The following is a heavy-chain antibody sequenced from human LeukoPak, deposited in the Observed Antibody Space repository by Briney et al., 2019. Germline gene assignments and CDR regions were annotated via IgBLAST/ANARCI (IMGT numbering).Heavy chain of an antibody. Sequence: AGGSLRLSCSASGFTFSSYPMHWARQAPGKGLKYVSAISNNGGSTYYADSVKGRFTVSRDNSKNTLYLQMSSLRAEDTAVYYCVKYDSSGYYYVYWGQGTLVTVSS. CDR3: VKYDSSGYYYVY. J-gene: IGHJ4*02. D-gene: IGHD3-22*01. CDR1: GFTFSSYP. V-gene: IGHV3-64D*09. CDR2: ISNNGGST.